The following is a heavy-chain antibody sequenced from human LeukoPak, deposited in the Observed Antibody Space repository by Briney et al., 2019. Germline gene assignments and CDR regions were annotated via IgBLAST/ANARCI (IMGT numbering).Heavy chain of an antibody. J-gene: IGHJ2*01. Sequence: SETLSLTCTVSGGSSSGSYWSWFRQPAGKRLEWIGRIYTRGSTNYNPSLKSRVIMSVDTSKNQFSLKLSSVTAADTAVYYCARLSSSWYQDWYFDLWGRGTLVTVSS. CDR3: ARLSSSWYQDWYFDL. D-gene: IGHD6-13*01. CDR2: IYTRGST. V-gene: IGHV4-4*07. CDR1: GGSSSGSY.